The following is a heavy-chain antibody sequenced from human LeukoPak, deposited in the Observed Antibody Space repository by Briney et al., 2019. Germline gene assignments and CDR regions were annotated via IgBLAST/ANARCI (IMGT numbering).Heavy chain of an antibody. V-gene: IGHV4-59*01. D-gene: IGHD3-10*01. CDR2: ISYSGST. J-gene: IGHJ4*02. CDR3: ARVGTYGSGSYLSWLDY. Sequence: PSETLSLTCTVSGGSISNYYWNWIRQPPGKGLEWIGYISYSGSTNYHPTLKSRVTISVDTSKNQFSLKLSSVTAADTAVYYCARVGTYGSGSYLSWLDYWGQGTLVTASS. CDR1: GGSISNYY.